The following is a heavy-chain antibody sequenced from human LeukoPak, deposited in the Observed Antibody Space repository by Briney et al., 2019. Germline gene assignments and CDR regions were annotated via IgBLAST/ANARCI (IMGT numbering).Heavy chain of an antibody. CDR1: GGSISSGDYY. J-gene: IGHJ4*02. D-gene: IGHD3-10*01. CDR3: ARRGFYGSGIDY. CDR2: IYYSGST. V-gene: IGHV4-30-4*01. Sequence: PSETLSLTCTVSGGSISSGDYYWSWIRQPPGKGLEWIGYIYYSGSTYYNPSLKSRVTISVDTSKNQFSLKLSSVTAADTAVYYCARRGFYGSGIDYWGQGTLVTVSS.